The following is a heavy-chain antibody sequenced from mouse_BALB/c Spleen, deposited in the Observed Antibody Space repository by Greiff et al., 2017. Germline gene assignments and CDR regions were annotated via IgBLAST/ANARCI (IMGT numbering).Heavy chain of an antibody. Sequence: LVKTGASVKISCKASGYSFTGYYMHWVKQSHGKSLEWIGYISCYNGATSYNQKFKGKATFTVDTSSSTAYMQLSSLTSEDSAVYYCARADSSGTEEMDYWGQGTSVTVSS. J-gene: IGHJ4*01. D-gene: IGHD3-2*01. CDR3: ARADSSGTEEMDY. CDR2: ISCYNGAT. V-gene: IGHV1S34*01. CDR1: GYSFTGYY.